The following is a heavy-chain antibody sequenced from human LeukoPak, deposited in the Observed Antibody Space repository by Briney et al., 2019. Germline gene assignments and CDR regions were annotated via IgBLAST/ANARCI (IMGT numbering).Heavy chain of an antibody. D-gene: IGHD5-24*01. CDR3: ARLGDGDNLRYFDY. Sequence: PSETLSLTCTVSGDSISGNYWTWIRQPPRTGLEWIGYIYYSGSTNYNASLKSRDTISVDTSKNQFSLKLSSVTAADTAVYYCARLGDGDNLRYFDYWGQGTLVTVSS. CDR2: IYYSGST. J-gene: IGHJ4*02. CDR1: GDSISGNY. V-gene: IGHV4-59*08.